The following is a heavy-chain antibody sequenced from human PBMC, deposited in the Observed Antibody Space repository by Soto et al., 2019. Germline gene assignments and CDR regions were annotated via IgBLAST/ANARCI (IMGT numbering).Heavy chain of an antibody. CDR2: TRSNGEHT. CDR3: AKDSKSVSVSAARVYGMDV. CDR1: GLMFSSFA. D-gene: IGHD2-2*01. Sequence: PGGSLRLSCAGSGLMFSSFAMTWVRQAPGKGLEWVSTTRSNGEHTYYADSVKGRFTVSRDNSKNTLFLEMSSLRAEDSAIYYCAKDSKSVSVSAARVYGMDVWGQGTTVTVYS. J-gene: IGHJ6*02. V-gene: IGHV3-23*01.